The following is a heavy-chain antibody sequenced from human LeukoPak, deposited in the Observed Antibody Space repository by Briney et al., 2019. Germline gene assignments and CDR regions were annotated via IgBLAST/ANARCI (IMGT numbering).Heavy chain of an antibody. CDR1: GGSINSYF. D-gene: IGHD6-19*01. CDR3: ARLPYSSGWYVY. V-gene: IGHV4-59*01. CDR2: IYYSGST. J-gene: IGHJ4*02. Sequence: SETLSLTCSVSGGSINSYFWSWIRQPPGKGLEWIGYIYYSGSTNYNPSLESRVTTSVDTSKNQFSLKLSSVTASDTAVYYCARLPYSSGWYVYWGQGILVTVSS.